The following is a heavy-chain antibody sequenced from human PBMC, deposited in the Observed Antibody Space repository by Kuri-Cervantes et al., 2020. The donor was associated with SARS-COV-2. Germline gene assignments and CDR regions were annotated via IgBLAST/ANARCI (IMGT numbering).Heavy chain of an antibody. J-gene: IGHJ5*02. CDR1: GFNFSTYG. CDR2: IGSTASDT. V-gene: IGHV3-23*01. D-gene: IGHD6-13*01. CDR3: AKSSIAAAATFWFDP. Sequence: GESLKISCAASGFNFSTYGMSWVRQAPGKGLEWLSTIGSTASDTYYADSVKGRFTVSRDNSKNTLYLQMNSLRAEDTAVYYCAKSSIAAAATFWFDPWGQGTLVTVSS.